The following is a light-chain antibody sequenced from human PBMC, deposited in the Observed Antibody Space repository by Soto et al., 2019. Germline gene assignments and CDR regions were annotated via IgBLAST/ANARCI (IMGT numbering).Light chain of an antibody. CDR1: SNDVGGHNY. V-gene: IGLV2-8*01. CDR3: SSYAGGNNLV. CDR2: EIS. Sequence: QSVLTQPPSASGSPGQSVTISCTGTSNDVGGHNYVSWYQQRPGKAPTLLIYEISKRPSGVPDRFSGSKSGSTASLTVSGLQAAEEAQYYCSSYAGGNNLVFGGGTKLTVL. J-gene: IGLJ2*01.